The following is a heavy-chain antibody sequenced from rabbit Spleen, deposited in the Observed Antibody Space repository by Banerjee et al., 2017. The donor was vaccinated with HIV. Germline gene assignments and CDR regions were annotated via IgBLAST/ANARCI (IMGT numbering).Heavy chain of an antibody. Sequence: QEQLEESGGDLVKPEGSLTLTCTASGFSFSSSYYMCWVRQAPGKGLEWIGCINSSSGSTWYASWVNGRFTISKTSSTTVTLQMTSLTVADTATYFCARDTGSSFSSYGMDLWGQGTLVTVS. D-gene: IGHD8-1*01. J-gene: IGHJ6*01. CDR3: ARDTGSSFSSYGMDL. V-gene: IGHV1S45*01. CDR1: GFSFSSSYY. CDR2: INSSSGST.